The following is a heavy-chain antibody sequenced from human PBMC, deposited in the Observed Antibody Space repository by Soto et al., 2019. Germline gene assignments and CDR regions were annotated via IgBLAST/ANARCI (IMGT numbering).Heavy chain of an antibody. Sequence: SVKVSCKASGDTFSSHALSWVRQAPGQGLEWMGGIIPIFDARTYAQKFQGRFTISRDNANNSVYLQMDSLRAEDTALYYCTRAAWFPYLSFYWGQGALVTVSS. CDR2: IIPIFDAR. J-gene: IGHJ4*02. CDR3: TRAAWFPYLSFY. CDR1: GDTFSSHA. D-gene: IGHD3-10*01. V-gene: IGHV1-69*05.